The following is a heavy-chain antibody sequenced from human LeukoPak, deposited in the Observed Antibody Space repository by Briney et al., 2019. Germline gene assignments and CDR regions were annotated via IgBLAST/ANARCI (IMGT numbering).Heavy chain of an antibody. D-gene: IGHD1-14*01. CDR1: GYTFTSYY. CDR3: ARGRPGPFDY. Sequence: GPSVTVSCKASGYTFTSYYMHWVRQAPGQGLEWMGIINPSGGSTSYAQKFQGIVTMTSDKSTSTVYMGLRSLRSEDTAVYYCARGRPGPFDYWGQGTLATVSS. V-gene: IGHV1-46*01. J-gene: IGHJ4*02. CDR2: INPSGGST.